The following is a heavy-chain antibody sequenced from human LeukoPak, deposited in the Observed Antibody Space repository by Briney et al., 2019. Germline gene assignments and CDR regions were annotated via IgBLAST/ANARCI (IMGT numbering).Heavy chain of an antibody. J-gene: IGHJ4*02. CDR2: INPNSGGT. CDR1: GYTFTSYG. D-gene: IGHD6-13*01. V-gene: IGHV1-2*02. CDR3: AREMGSSWYDY. Sequence: ASVKVSCKASGYTFTSYGISWVRQAPGQGLEWMGWINPNSGGTNNAQKFQGRVTMTTDTSISTAYMEVTSLRSDDTAVFYCAREMGSSWYDYWGQGTLVTVSS.